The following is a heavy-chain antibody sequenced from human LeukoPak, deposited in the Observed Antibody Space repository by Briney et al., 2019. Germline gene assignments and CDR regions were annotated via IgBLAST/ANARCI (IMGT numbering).Heavy chain of an antibody. D-gene: IGHD6-19*01. CDR1: GYTFSSHG. CDR2: IWYDGSQK. Sequence: GGSLRLSCAASGYTFSSHGMYWVRQAPGKGLEWVALIWYDGSQKYYADSVKGRFTISRDNSKNTLSLQMDSLRAEGTAVYFCARLYSSGWADYWGQGTLVTVSS. CDR3: ARLYSSGWADY. J-gene: IGHJ4*02. V-gene: IGHV3-33*01.